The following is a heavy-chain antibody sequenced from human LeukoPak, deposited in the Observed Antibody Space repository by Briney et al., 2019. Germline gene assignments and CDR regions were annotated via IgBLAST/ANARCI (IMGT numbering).Heavy chain of an antibody. D-gene: IGHD2-8*01. CDR3: ARDGRSDIVLMADYYYYYMDV. Sequence: GGSLRLSCAASGFTFSSYWMSWVRQAPGKGLEWVANIKQDGSEKYYVDSVKGRFTISRDNAKNSLYLQMNSLRAEDTAVYYCARDGRSDIVLMADYYYYYMDVWGKGTTVTISS. V-gene: IGHV3-7*01. J-gene: IGHJ6*03. CDR1: GFTFSSYW. CDR2: IKQDGSEK.